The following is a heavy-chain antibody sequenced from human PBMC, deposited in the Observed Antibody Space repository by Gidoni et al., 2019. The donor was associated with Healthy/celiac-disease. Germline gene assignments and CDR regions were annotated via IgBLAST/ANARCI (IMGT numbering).Heavy chain of an antibody. D-gene: IGHD2-15*01. CDR1: GGSFSGYY. Sequence: QVQLQQWGAGLLKPSETLSLTCAVYGGSFSGYYWSWIRQPPGKGLEWIGEINHSGSTNYNPSLKSRVTISVDTSKNQFSLKLSSVTAADTAVYYCARGLGRSRYCSGGSCYSAPYYFDYWGQGTLVTVSS. J-gene: IGHJ4*02. V-gene: IGHV4-34*01. CDR2: INHSGST. CDR3: ARGLGRSRYCSGGSCYSAPYYFDY.